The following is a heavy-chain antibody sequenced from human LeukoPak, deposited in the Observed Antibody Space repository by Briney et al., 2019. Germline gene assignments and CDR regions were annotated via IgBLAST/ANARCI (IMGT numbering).Heavy chain of an antibody. D-gene: IGHD6-13*01. CDR2: INSDGSST. V-gene: IGHV3-74*01. CDR3: ARSLAAAAGIFDY. CDR1: GFTFSSYW. Sequence: GGSPRLSCAASGFTFSSYWMHWVRQAPGKGLVWVSRINSDGSSTSYADSVKGRFTISRDNAKNTLYLQMNSLRAEDTAVYYCARSLAAAAGIFDYWGQGTLVTVSS. J-gene: IGHJ4*02.